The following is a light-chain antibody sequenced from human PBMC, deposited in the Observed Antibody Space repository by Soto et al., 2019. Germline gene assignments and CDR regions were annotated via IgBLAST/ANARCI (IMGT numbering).Light chain of an antibody. V-gene: IGLV2-14*01. Sequence: QSVLTQPASVSGSPGQSITISCTGTSSDVGGYNYVSWYQQHPGKAPKLMIYDVSNRPSGVSNRFSGSKPGNMASLTISGLQAEDEADYYCSSYTSSRTLVFGTGTKVTVL. J-gene: IGLJ1*01. CDR1: SSDVGGYNY. CDR2: DVS. CDR3: SSYTSSRTLV.